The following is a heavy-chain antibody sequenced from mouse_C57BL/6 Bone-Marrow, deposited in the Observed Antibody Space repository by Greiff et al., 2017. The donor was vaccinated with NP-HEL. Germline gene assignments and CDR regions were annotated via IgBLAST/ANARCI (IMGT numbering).Heavy chain of an antibody. CDR3: AGDRGFYGPY. D-gene: IGHD1-1*01. V-gene: IGHV12-3*01. CDR1: GFPITSGYY. Sequence: QVQLKESGPGLVKPSQSLFLTCSITGFPITSGYYWIWIRQSPGKPLEWMGYITHSGETFYNPSLQSPISITRETSKNQFFLQLNSVTTEDTAMYYCAGDRGFYGPYWGQGTLVTVSA. CDR2: ITHSGET. J-gene: IGHJ3*01.